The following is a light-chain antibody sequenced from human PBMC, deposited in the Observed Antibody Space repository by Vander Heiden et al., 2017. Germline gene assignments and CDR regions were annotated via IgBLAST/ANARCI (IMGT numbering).Light chain of an antibody. CDR3: SSYARSNTYVV. CDR2: EVT. J-gene: IGLJ2*01. Sequence: QSALTQPPSASGSPGQSVTISCTGTSSDFGGSNYVSWYQQHPGKAPKLIIYEVTKRPSGVPDRFSGSKSGNTASLTVSGLQAEDEADYYCSSYARSNTYVVFGGGTKLTVL. CDR1: SSDFGGSNY. V-gene: IGLV2-8*01.